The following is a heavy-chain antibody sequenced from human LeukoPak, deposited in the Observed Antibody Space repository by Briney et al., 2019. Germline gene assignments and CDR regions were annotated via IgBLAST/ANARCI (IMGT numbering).Heavy chain of an antibody. D-gene: IGHD3-10*01. CDR1: GFTFSSNY. V-gene: IGHV3-53*01. J-gene: IGHJ6*03. CDR2: IYSGGST. Sequence: GGSLRLSCAASGFTFSSNYMSWVRQAPGKGLEWVSVIYSGGSTYYADSVKGRFTISRDNSKNTLYLQMNSLRAEDTPVYYCARNYGSGSPYYYYYMDVWGKGTPVTISS. CDR3: ARNYGSGSPYYYYYMDV.